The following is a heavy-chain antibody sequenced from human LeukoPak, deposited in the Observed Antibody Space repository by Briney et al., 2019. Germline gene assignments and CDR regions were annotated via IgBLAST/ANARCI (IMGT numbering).Heavy chain of an antibody. CDR3: AGYGFYPY. CDR2: FGISGTI. D-gene: IGHD5-18*01. V-gene: IGHV3-48*01. J-gene: IGHJ4*02. CDR1: GFTVSTYD. Sequence: GGSLRLSCAASGFTVSTYDMHWVRQAPGEGPEWIAYFGISGTIYYADSVRGRFTISRDSAKNSLHLEMNRLRVDDTAIYYCAGYGFYPYWGQGTPVTVSS.